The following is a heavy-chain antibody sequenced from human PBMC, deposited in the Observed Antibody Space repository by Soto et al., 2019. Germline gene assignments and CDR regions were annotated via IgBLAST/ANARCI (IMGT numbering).Heavy chain of an antibody. Sequence: QVQLQESGPGLVKPSEPLSLTCSVSGGSISRYYWDWVRQSPGEGLEWIGHISYTVDTSYNPSLKSRVTISVDTSKNQIALRLISVTAADTAVYYCAGFLISAAKESFDYWGQGTLVTVTS. V-gene: IGHV4-59*01. J-gene: IGHJ4*02. CDR1: GGSISRYY. D-gene: IGHD6-25*01. CDR3: AGFLISAAKESFDY. CDR2: ISYTVDT.